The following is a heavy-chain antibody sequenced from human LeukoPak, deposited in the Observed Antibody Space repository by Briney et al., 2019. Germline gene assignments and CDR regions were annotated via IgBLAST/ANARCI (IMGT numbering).Heavy chain of an antibody. Sequence: GGSLRLSCAASGFTFSSYGMHWVRQAPGKGLEWVAVIWYDGSNEYYRDSVKGRFNISRDNSKNTLYLQINSLRAEDTAVYYCAKDTRNSGSTPAYYFDNWGQGTLVTVSS. D-gene: IGHD1-26*01. J-gene: IGHJ4*02. CDR3: AKDTRNSGSTPAYYFDN. CDR2: IWYDGSNE. CDR1: GFTFSSYG. V-gene: IGHV3-30*02.